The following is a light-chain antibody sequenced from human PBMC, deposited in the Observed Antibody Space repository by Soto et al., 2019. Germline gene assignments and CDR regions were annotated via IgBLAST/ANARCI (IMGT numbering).Light chain of an antibody. CDR2: ANT. CDR1: SSNTGAGYD. V-gene: IGLV1-40*01. Sequence: QSVLTQPPSVSGAPGQRVTISCTGSSSNTGAGYDVHWYQQLPGTAPKLLISANTNRPSGVPDRFSGSRSGTSASLAITGLQAEDEADYYCQSYDSSLRGVVFGGGTKLTVL. J-gene: IGLJ2*01. CDR3: QSYDSSLRGVV.